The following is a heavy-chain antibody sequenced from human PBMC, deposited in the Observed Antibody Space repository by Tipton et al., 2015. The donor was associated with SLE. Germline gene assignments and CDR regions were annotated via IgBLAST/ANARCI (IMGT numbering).Heavy chain of an antibody. Sequence: LRLSCTVSGGSISSYYWSWIRQPPGKGLEWIGYIYYSGSTNYNPSLKSRVTISVDTSKNQFSLKLSSVTAADTAVYYCARDTGGDYPYYYYGMDVWGQGTTVTVSS. CDR3: ARDTGGDYPYYYYGMDV. CDR2: IYYSGST. V-gene: IGHV4-59*01. CDR1: GGSISSYY. J-gene: IGHJ6*02. D-gene: IGHD4-17*01.